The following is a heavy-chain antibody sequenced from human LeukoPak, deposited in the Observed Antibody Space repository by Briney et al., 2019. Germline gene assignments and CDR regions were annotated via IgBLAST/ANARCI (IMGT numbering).Heavy chain of an antibody. Sequence: GGSVRLSCAASGFTFSDYYMSWIRQAPGKGLEWVSYMSSRGRPIYYADSVKGRVTISRDNAKNSLYLQMNSLRPEDTALYYCVKDMTPGGADVWGPATTVTASS. CDR2: MSSRGRPI. CDR1: GFTFSDYY. V-gene: IGHV3-11*01. J-gene: IGHJ6*02. CDR3: VKDMTPGGADV. D-gene: IGHD4-17*01.